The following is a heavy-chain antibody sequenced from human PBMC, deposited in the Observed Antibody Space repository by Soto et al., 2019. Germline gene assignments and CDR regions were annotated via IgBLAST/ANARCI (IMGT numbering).Heavy chain of an antibody. CDR3: AKTRDYDYVWGSYGPPY. Sequence: HPGGSLGLSCAASRFTFSNYDMNWDRQAPATGLAWVAGIGGSGGSGGSTYYADSVKGRFTISRDNSKNTLYLQMNSLRVEDTAVYYCAKTRDYDYVWGSYGPPYWGQGILVTGSS. J-gene: IGHJ4*02. D-gene: IGHD3-16*01. CDR2: IGGSGGSGGST. CDR1: RFTFSNYD. V-gene: IGHV3-23*01.